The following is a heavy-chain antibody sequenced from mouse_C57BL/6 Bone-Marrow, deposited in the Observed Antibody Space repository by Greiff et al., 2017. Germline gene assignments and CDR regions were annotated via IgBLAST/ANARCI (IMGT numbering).Heavy chain of an antibody. D-gene: IGHD1-1*01. CDR1: GFTFSSYA. Sequence: EVKLVESGGGLVKPGGSLKLSCAASGFTFSSYAMSWVRQTPEKRLEWVATISDGGSYTYYPDNVKGRFTISRDNAKNNLYLQMSHLKSEDTAMYYCARDSTVVGYYAMDDWGQGTSVTVSS. V-gene: IGHV5-4*01. J-gene: IGHJ4*01. CDR2: ISDGGSYT. CDR3: ARDSTVVGYYAMDD.